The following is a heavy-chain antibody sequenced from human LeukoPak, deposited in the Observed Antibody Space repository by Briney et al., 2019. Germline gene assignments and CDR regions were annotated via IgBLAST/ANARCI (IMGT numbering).Heavy chain of an antibody. J-gene: IGHJ4*02. CDR2: IYSGGST. D-gene: IGHD4-17*01. V-gene: IGHV3-66*01. CDR3: ARERGDYGIIDY. CDR1: GFTVSRNY. Sequence: GGSLRLSCAASGFTVSRNYMSWVRQAPGKGLEWVSVIYSGGSTYYAGSVKGRFTISRDNSKNTLYLQMNSLRAEDTAVYYCARERGDYGIIDYWGQGTLVTVSS.